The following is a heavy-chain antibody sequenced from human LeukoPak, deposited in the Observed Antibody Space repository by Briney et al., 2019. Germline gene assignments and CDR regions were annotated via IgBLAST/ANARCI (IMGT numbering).Heavy chain of an antibody. CDR2: INPRNDNT. Sequence: ASVTVPCTASGYTFIRYGISWVRQAPGQGLEWMGWINPRNDNTNYVQKLQGRVTMTTDTSTSTDYMELRSLRSDDTAVYYCARVGYDSSGHHRYHFDIWGQGTMVTVSS. CDR3: ARVGYDSSGHHRYHFDI. CDR1: GYTFIRYG. D-gene: IGHD3-22*01. V-gene: IGHV1-18*01. J-gene: IGHJ3*02.